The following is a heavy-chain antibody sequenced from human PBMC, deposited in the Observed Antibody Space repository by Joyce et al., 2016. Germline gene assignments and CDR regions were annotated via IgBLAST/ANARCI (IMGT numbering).Heavy chain of an antibody. Sequence: QVLLVQSGAAVKRPGSSLRVSCKSSGGDFSNYTVNWVRQAPGQRLEWMGGIIPFCGAAKYAEDFQGRVTLTADQSTRTAYLELSSLTSADTAVYYCARGGTSSDHYFFYTLDVWGPGTTVIVSS. V-gene: IGHV1-69*12. J-gene: IGHJ6*02. CDR3: ARGGTSSDHYFFYTLDV. CDR1: GGDFSNYT. D-gene: IGHD1-14*01. CDR2: IIPFCGAA.